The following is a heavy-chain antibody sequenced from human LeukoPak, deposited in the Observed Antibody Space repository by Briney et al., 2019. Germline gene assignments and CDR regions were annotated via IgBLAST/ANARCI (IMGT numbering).Heavy chain of an antibody. V-gene: IGHV4-34*01. Sequence: SETLSLSCAVYGGSFSGYYWSWIRQPPGKGLEWIGEINHSGSTNYNPSLKSRVTISVDTSKNQFSLKLSSVTAADTAVYYCARELGPNPDYWGQGTLVTVSS. CDR2: INHSGST. J-gene: IGHJ4*02. CDR3: ARELGPNPDY. D-gene: IGHD1-26*01. CDR1: GGSFSGYY.